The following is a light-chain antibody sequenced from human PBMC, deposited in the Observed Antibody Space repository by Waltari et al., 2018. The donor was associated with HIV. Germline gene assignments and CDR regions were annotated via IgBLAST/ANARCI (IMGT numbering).Light chain of an antibody. V-gene: IGKV2-28*01. CDR1: QSLLHSNGYNS. CDR2: LGS. CDR3: MQTLQTPIT. J-gene: IGKJ5*01. Sequence: DIVMTQSPLSLPVTPGEPASISCRSSQSLLHSNGYNSLAWYLQKPGHAPQLLVYLGSNRATGVPHRFSGSGSGTDFTLKVSRVEAEDVGIYYCMQTLQTPITFGQGTRLEIK.